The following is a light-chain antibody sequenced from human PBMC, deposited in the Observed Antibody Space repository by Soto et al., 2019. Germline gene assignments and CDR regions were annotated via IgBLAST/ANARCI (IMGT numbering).Light chain of an antibody. CDR2: DVS. J-gene: IGLJ2*01. V-gene: IGLV2-14*01. CDR3: SSYTSSSTVI. CDR1: SSDVGGYNY. Sequence: QSVLTQPASVSGSPGQSITISCTGTSSDVGGYNYVSWYQQHPGKAPKLMIYDVSNRPSGVSNRFSGSKSGNTAPLTISGLQAEDEADYHCSSYTSSSTVIFGGGTKLTVL.